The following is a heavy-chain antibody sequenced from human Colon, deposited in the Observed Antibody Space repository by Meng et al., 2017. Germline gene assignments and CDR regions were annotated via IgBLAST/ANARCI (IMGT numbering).Heavy chain of an antibody. D-gene: IGHD2-15*01. CDR1: GFPFSSYS. CDR2: ISSSSS. J-gene: IGHJ4*02. CDR3: ARGRVVVVASPSDY. Sequence: EVQLVESGGGLVKPGGSLRLSCAASGFPFSSYSMNWVRQAPGKGLEWVSSISSSSSYADSVKGRFTISRDNAKNSLYLQMNSLRAEDTAVYYCARGRVVVVASPSDYWGQGTLVTVSS. V-gene: IGHV3-21*01.